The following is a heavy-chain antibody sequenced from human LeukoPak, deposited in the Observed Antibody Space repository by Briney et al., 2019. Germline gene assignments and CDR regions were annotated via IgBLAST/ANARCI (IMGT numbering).Heavy chain of an antibody. D-gene: IGHD6-6*01. CDR2: ISSSSSTI. V-gene: IGHV3-48*01. J-gene: IGHJ6*03. CDR3: ARDAYLPLSIAARPVGNYMDV. Sequence: PGGSLRLSCAASGFTFSSYSMNWVRQAPGKGLEWVSYISSSSSTIYYADSVKGRFTISRDNAKNSLYLQMNSLRAEDTAVYYCARDAYLPLSIAARPVGNYMDVWGKGTTVTVSS. CDR1: GFTFSSYS.